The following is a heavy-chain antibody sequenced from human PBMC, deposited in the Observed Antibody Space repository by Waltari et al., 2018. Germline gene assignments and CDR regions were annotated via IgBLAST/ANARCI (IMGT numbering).Heavy chain of an antibody. Sequence: EVQLLESGGGLVQPGGSLRLSCAASGFTFSSYAMIWFRQAPRKGLEWVSAISGSGGSTYYADSVKGRFTISRDNSKNTLYLQMNSLRAEDTAVYYCAKDWRYCSGGSCYSWFDPWGQGTLVTVSS. V-gene: IGHV3-23*01. J-gene: IGHJ5*02. CDR1: GFTFSSYA. CDR2: ISGSGGST. D-gene: IGHD2-15*01. CDR3: AKDWRYCSGGSCYSWFDP.